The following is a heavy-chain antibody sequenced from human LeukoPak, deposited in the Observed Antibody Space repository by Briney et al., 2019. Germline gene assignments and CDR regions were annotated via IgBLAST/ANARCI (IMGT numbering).Heavy chain of an antibody. CDR3: ARHGSDYSFYY. CDR1: GGSISSYY. CDR2: ISYSGST. Sequence: SETLSLACTVSGGSISSYYWSWIRQPPGKGLEWIGYISYSGSTNYNPSLKSRVTISVDTSKNQFSLKLRSVTAADTAVYYCARHGSDYSFYYWGQGNLVTVSS. V-gene: IGHV4-59*08. J-gene: IGHJ4*02. D-gene: IGHD3-22*01.